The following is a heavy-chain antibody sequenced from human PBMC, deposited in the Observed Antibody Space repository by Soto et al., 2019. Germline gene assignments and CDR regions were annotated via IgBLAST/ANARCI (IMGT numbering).Heavy chain of an antibody. V-gene: IGHV4-34*12. J-gene: IGHJ3*02. CDR1: GASLGGFH. CDR3: ARSPLGYDYVRQTWREVGDSFDI. Sequence: SETLSLTCAIYGASLGGFHWTWLRQAPGKGLEWIGELIHGGSTNYNPSLKGRVSFSLDTSKNQFSLHLMSVTAVDTAVYYCARSPLGYDYVRQTWREVGDSFDIWGRGTLVTVSS. CDR2: LIHGGST. D-gene: IGHD3-16*01.